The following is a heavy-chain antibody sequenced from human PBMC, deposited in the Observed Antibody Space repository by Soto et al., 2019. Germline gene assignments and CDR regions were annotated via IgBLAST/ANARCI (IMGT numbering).Heavy chain of an antibody. CDR3: ARDSGVFDY. CDR1: GGSISSGGYS. CDR2: IYHSGST. D-gene: IGHD6-6*01. Sequence: SETLSLTCAVSGGSISSGGYSWGWIRQPPGKGLEWIGYIYHSGSTYYNPSLKSRVTISVDRSKNQFSLKLSSVTAADTAVYYCARDSGVFDYWGQGTLVTVSS. V-gene: IGHV4-30-2*01. J-gene: IGHJ4*02.